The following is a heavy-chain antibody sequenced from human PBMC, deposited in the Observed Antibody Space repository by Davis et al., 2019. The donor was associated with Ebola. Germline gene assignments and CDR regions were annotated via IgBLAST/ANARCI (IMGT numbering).Heavy chain of an antibody. CDR1: GGSVSSGGYY. J-gene: IGHJ4*02. Sequence: SETLSLTCTVSGGSVSSGGYYWSWVRQPPGKGLEWIGYVYYSGSTNYNPSLKSRVTISEDTSKNQFSLKLSSVTAADTAVYYCAREHLSSGYYYFDYWGQGTLVTVSS. CDR3: AREHLSSGYYYFDY. CDR2: VYYSGST. V-gene: IGHV4-61*08. D-gene: IGHD3-22*01.